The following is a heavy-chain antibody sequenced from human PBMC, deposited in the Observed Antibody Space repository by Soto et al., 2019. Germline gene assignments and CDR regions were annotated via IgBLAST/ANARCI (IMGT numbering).Heavy chain of an antibody. D-gene: IGHD1-26*01. Sequence: SVKVSCKASGGTFSSYSINWVRQAPGQGLEWMGEIIPIFGTANYAQKFQGRVTITADESTSTAYMELSSLRSEDTAVYYCARDGGRHSGGIDYWRQGTLVTVSS. CDR1: GGTFSSYS. CDR3: ARDGGRHSGGIDY. V-gene: IGHV1-69*13. CDR2: IIPIFGTA. J-gene: IGHJ4*02.